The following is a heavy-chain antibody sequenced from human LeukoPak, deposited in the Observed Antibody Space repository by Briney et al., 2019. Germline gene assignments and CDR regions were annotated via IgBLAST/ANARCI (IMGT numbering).Heavy chain of an antibody. CDR3: AREGSLDNYDSSGFDY. J-gene: IGHJ4*02. CDR1: GYTFTDYY. D-gene: IGHD3-22*01. V-gene: IGHV1-2*02. CDR2: INPNTGGT. Sequence: ASVKVSCKASGYTFTDYYIHWVRQAPGQGLECMGWINPNTGGTNYAQKFQGRVTMTRDTSIATAYMELSRLTSEDTAVYYCAREGSLDNYDSSGFDYWGQGTLVTVSS.